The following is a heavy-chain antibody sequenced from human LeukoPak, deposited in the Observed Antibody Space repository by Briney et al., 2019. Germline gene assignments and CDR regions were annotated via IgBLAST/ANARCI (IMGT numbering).Heavy chain of an antibody. CDR1: GFTFSSYA. CDR3: AKAGATGPAFPYDY. CDR2: ISYDGSNK. V-gene: IGHV3-30*04. D-gene: IGHD1-1*01. Sequence: GGSLRLSCAASGFTFSSYAMHWVRQAPGKGLEWVAVISYDGSNKYYADSVKGRFTISRDNSKNTLYLQMNSLRAEDTAVYYCAKAGATGPAFPYDYWGQGTLVTVSS. J-gene: IGHJ4*02.